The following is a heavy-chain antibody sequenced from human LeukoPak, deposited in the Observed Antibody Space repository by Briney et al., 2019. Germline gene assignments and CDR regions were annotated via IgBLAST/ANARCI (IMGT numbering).Heavy chain of an antibody. CDR1: GFTFSSYA. J-gene: IGHJ1*01. CDR3: AKDYGDYPAEYFQH. Sequence: WSLRLSCAASGFTFSSYAMSWVRQAPGKGLEWVSAISGSGGSTYYADSVKGRFTISRDNSKNTLYLQMNSLRAEDTAVYYCAKDYGDYPAEYFQHWGQGTLVTVSS. D-gene: IGHD4-17*01. CDR2: ISGSGGST. V-gene: IGHV3-23*01.